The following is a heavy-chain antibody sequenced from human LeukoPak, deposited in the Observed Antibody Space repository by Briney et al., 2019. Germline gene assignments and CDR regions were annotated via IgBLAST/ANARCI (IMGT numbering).Heavy chain of an antibody. CDR2: IIPNLGTT. V-gene: IGHV1-69*04. Sequence: SVKVSCKASGGTSNSHAISWVRQAPGQGLEWMGRIIPNLGTTNRAQNFQDRVTLTADKSTNTHYMELTSLTSDDTAVYYCATTNDGGGYQWGDFFDFWGQGTLVTVSS. J-gene: IGHJ4*02. CDR1: GGTSNSHA. CDR3: ATTNDGGGYQWGDFFDF. D-gene: IGHD3-22*01.